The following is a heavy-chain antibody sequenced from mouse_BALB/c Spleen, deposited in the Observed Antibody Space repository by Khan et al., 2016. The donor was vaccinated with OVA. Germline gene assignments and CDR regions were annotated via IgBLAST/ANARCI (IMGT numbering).Heavy chain of an antibody. V-gene: IGHV9-3-1*01. Sequence: QIKLVRPGPEVKKPGETVKISCKASGYTFTNFGMNWVRQAPGKGLKWMGWINTYTGEPTYADEFKGRFAFSLETSASTAYLQINNLKDEDTATYCCGRVGYNGSMDSWGQGTSVTVSS. CDR3: GRVGYNGSMDS. D-gene: IGHD1-3*01. J-gene: IGHJ4*01. CDR1: GYTFTNFG. CDR2: INTYTGEP.